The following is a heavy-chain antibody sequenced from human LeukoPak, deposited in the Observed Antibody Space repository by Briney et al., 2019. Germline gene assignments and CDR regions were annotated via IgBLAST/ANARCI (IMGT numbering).Heavy chain of an antibody. D-gene: IGHD1-26*01. CDR2: ITGNGGST. CDR3: ARDSGSYLQPTDY. J-gene: IGHJ4*02. V-gene: IGHV3-23*01. CDR1: GFTFRTYA. Sequence: GGSLRLSCAASGFTFRTYAMTWVRQALGKGLEWVSSITGNGGSTYYADSVKGRFSISRDNSKNTLYLQMDSLRAEDTAVYHCARDSGSYLQPTDYWGQGTLVTVSS.